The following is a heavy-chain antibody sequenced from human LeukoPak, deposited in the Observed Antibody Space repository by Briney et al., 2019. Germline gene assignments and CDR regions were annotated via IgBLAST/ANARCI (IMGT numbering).Heavy chain of an antibody. CDR3: ARAHKSGSSWYSDAFDI. CDR2: IYYSGST. V-gene: IGHV4-59*01. CDR1: GGSISSYY. D-gene: IGHD6-13*01. Sequence: PSETLSLTCTVSGGSISSYYWSWIRQPPGKGLEWIGYIYYSGSTNYNPSLKSRVTISVDTSKNQFSLKLSSVTAADTAVYYCARAHKSGSSWYSDAFDIWGQGTMVTVSS. J-gene: IGHJ3*02.